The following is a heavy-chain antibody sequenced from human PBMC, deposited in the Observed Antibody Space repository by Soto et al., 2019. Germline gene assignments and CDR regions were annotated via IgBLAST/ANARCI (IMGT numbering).Heavy chain of an antibody. CDR3: AREPLAHSYFDF. V-gene: IGHV4-4*07. Sequence: QVQLQESGPGLVKPSENLSLTCPVSGGSISGYYWSWIRQPAGKGLEWIGRMYNSERTNYNPSLKSRVTMSMDTSKNQFSLKLTSVTAADTAVYFCAREPLAHSYFDFWGRGALVTVSS. CDR1: GGSISGYY. J-gene: IGHJ4*02. CDR2: MYNSERT.